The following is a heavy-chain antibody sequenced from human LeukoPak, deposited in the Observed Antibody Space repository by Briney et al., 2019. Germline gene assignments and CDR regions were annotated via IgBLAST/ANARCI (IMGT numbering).Heavy chain of an antibody. V-gene: IGHV1-46*01. CDR2: INPSGGST. CDR3: ARDDFIDYAPFDY. Sequence: GASVKVSCKASGYTFTSYYMHWVRQAPGQGLEWMGIINPSGGSTSYARKFQGRVTMTRDTSTSTAYMELRSLRSDDTAVYYCARDDFIDYAPFDYWGQGTLVTVSS. J-gene: IGHJ4*02. CDR1: GYTFTSYY. D-gene: IGHD3/OR15-3a*01.